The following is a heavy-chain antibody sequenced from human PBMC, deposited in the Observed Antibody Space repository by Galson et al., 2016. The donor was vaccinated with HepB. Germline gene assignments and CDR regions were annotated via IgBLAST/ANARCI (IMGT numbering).Heavy chain of an antibody. V-gene: IGHV3-23*01. CDR1: RFTFSSYA. D-gene: IGHD2-21*02. Sequence: SLRLSCAASRFTFSSYAMTWVRQAPGKRLEWVSAISYTGLSSDYADSVKGRFTISRDNSKNTLYLQMNSLRAEDTAIYYCAKDRGYGPDGDFCYFDPWGQGTLVIVSS. CDR2: ISYTGLSS. J-gene: IGHJ4*02. CDR3: AKDRGYGPDGDFCYFDP.